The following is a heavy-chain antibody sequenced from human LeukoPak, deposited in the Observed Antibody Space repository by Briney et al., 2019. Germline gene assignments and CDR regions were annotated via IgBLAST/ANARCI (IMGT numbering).Heavy chain of an antibody. J-gene: IGHJ6*03. Sequence: GGSLRLSCAASGFTFSSYSMNWVRQAPGNGLEWVSSISSSSSHIYYADSVKGRFTISGDNAKNSLYLQMNSLRAEDTAVYYCARATGWQLLSHYYYYYYMDVWGKGTTVTVSS. V-gene: IGHV3-21*01. CDR1: GFTFSSYS. CDR3: ARATGWQLLSHYYYYYYMDV. CDR2: ISSSSSHI. D-gene: IGHD2-2*01.